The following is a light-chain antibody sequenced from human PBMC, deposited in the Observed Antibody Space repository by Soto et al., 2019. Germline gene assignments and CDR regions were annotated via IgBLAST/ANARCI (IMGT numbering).Light chain of an antibody. J-gene: IGKJ1*01. Sequence: EIVLIQSPATLSLSPGERATLSCRASQSVGSYLAWYQHKPGQAPRLLISDASNRATGIPARFSGSGSETDFNLTISSLQPEDYATYYCQQSYSSRTFGQGTTVEIK. CDR1: QSVGSY. CDR2: DAS. V-gene: IGKV3-11*01. CDR3: QQSYSSRT.